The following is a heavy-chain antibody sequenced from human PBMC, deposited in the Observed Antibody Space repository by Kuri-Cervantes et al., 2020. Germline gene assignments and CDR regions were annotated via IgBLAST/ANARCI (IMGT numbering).Heavy chain of an antibody. J-gene: IGHJ6*02. CDR2: ISYDGSNE. V-gene: IGHV3-30*03. CDR1: GFTFSSYG. CDR3: ARDRRGRGSSPYDYVWGSYRNYGMDV. Sequence: GGSLRLSCAASGFTFSSYGMHWVRQAPGKGLEWVAVISYDGSNEYYADSVKGRFTISRDNSKNTLYLQMNSLRAEDTAVYYCARDRRGRGSSPYDYVWGSYRNYGMDVWGRGTTVTVSS. D-gene: IGHD3-16*02.